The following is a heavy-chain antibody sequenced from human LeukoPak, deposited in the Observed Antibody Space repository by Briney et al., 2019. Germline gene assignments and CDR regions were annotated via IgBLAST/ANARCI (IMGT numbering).Heavy chain of an antibody. CDR1: GFTFSSYE. J-gene: IGHJ4*02. V-gene: IGHV3-48*03. Sequence: GGSLRLSCAASGFTFSSYEMNWVRQAPGKGLEWVSYISSSGSTIYYADSVKGRFTISRDKAKNSLYLQMNSLRAEDTAVYYCARVFRVMAYGAFDYWGQGTLVTVSS. CDR2: ISSSGSTI. CDR3: ARVFRVMAYGAFDY. D-gene: IGHD3-10*01.